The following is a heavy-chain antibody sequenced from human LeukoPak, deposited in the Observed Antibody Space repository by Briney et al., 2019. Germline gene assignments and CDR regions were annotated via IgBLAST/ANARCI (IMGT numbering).Heavy chain of an antibody. V-gene: IGHV4-30-2*01. CDR1: GGSISSGGYS. CDR3: ARATLGYCSSTSCYSAYNWFDP. Sequence: SETLSLTCAVSGGSISSGGYSWSWIRQPPGKGLEWIGYIYHSGSTYYNPSLKSRVTISVDRSKNQFSLKLSSVTAADTAVYYCARATLGYCSSTSCYSAYNWFDPWGQGTLVTVSS. D-gene: IGHD2-2*01. J-gene: IGHJ5*02. CDR2: IYHSGST.